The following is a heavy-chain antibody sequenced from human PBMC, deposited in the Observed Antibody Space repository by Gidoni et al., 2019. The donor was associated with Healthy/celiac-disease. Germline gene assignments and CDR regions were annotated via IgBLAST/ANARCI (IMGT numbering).Heavy chain of an antibody. J-gene: IGHJ5*02. D-gene: IGHD3-22*01. CDR2: IYTSGST. V-gene: IGHV4-4*07. CDR3: AREWKPHYYDSSGYTWFDP. CDR1: GGSISSYY. Sequence: QVQLRSCDNPGLVKPPETLSLTCTASGGSISSYYWSWIRQPAGKGLEWIGRIYTSGSTNYNPSLKSRVTMSVDTSKNQFSLKLSSVTAADTAVYYCAREWKPHYYDSSGYTWFDPWGQGTLVTVSS.